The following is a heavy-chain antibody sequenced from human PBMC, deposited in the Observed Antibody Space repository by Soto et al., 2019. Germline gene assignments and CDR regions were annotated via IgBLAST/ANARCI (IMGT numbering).Heavy chain of an antibody. CDR2: IYYSGST. V-gene: IGHV4-61*05. CDR1: GGSISSSSYY. D-gene: IGHD4-17*01. Sequence: SETLSLTCTVSGGSISSSSYYWGWIRQPPGKGLEWIGYIYYSGSTNYNPSLKSRVTISVDTSKNQFSLKLSSVTAADTAVYYCARRYGGTLNYCRPVPLITVSS. J-gene: IGHJ4*02. CDR3: ARRYGGTLNY.